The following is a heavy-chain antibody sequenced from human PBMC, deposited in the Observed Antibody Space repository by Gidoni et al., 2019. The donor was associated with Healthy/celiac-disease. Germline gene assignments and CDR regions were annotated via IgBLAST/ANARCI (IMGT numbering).Heavy chain of an antibody. CDR3: ARVRGRIAVAGTFSL. J-gene: IGHJ4*02. V-gene: IGHV3-30-3*01. D-gene: IGHD6-19*01. CDR2: ISYDGSNK. CDR1: GFTFSRYA. Sequence: QVQLVASGGGVVQPGRSLRLSCAPSGFTFSRYAMHWVRQAPGKGLEWVAVISYDGSNKYYADSVKGRFTISRDNSKNTLYLQMNSLRAEDTAVYYCARVRGRIAVAGTFSLWGQGTLVTVSS.